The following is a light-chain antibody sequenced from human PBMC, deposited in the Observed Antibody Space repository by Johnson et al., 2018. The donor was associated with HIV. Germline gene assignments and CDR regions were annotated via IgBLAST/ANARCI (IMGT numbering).Light chain of an antibody. J-gene: IGLJ1*01. CDR1: SSNIGNNY. CDR3: ATWDSSLSGGV. Sequence: QSVLTQPPSVSAAPGQKVTISCSGSSSNIGNNYVSWYQQLPGTAPKLLIYDNNKRPSGIPDRFSGSKSGTSATLGTTGLQTGDEADYYCATWDSSLSGGVFGTGTKVTVL. V-gene: IGLV1-51*01. CDR2: DNN.